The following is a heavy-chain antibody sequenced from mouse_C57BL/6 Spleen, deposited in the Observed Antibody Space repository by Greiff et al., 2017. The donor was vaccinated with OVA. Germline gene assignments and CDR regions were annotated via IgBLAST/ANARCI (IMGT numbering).Heavy chain of an antibody. CDR3: ARGPYYDYYGSSYSYYFDY. V-gene: IGHV1-42*01. D-gene: IGHD1-1*01. CDR1: GYSFTGYY. J-gene: IGHJ2*01. Sequence: EVQLKESGPELVKPGASVKISCKASGYSFTGYYMNWVKQSPEKSLEWIGEINPSTGGTTYNQKFKAKATLTVDKSSSTAYMQLKSLTSEDSAVYYCARGPYYDYYGSSYSYYFDYWGQGTTLTVSS. CDR2: INPSTGGT.